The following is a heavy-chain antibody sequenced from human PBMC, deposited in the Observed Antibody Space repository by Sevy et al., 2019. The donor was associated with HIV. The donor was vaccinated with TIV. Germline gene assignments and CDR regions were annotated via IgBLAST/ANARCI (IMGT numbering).Heavy chain of an antibody. CDR2: INWNGGST. Sequence: GGSLRLSCAASGFTFDNYGMSWVRQAPGKGLEWVSSINWNGGSTVYADSVKGRFTISRDNAKNSLYLQMNSLRAEDTALYYCARTSTLFNQWLARRAPPPNFDYWGQGTLVTVSS. CDR1: GFTFDNYG. V-gene: IGHV3-20*04. CDR3: ARTSTLFNQWLARRAPPPNFDY. D-gene: IGHD6-19*01. J-gene: IGHJ4*02.